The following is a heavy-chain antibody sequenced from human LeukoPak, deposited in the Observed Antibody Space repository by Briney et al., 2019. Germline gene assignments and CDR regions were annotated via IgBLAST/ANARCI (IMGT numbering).Heavy chain of an antibody. CDR1: GFTFSSYS. V-gene: IGHV3-21*01. D-gene: IGHD3-9*01. CDR2: ISSSSSYI. Sequence: GGSLRLSCAASGFTFSSYSMTWVRQAPGKGLEWVSSISSSSSYIYYADSVKGRFTISRDNAKNSLYLQMNSLRAEDTAVYYCARDRRGYFDSLYYWGQGTLVTASS. J-gene: IGHJ4*02. CDR3: ARDRRGYFDSLYY.